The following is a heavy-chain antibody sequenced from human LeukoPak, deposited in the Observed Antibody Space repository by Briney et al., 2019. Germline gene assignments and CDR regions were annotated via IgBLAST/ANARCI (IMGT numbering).Heavy chain of an antibody. CDR2: ISGSGGST. J-gene: IGHJ3*02. Sequence: GGSLRLSCAASGFTFSGYAMSWVRQAPGKGLEWVSAISGSGGSTYYAGSVKGRFTISRDNSKNTLYLQMNSLRAEDTAVYYCAKEEVAAEAFDIWGQGTMVTVSS. CDR1: GFTFSGYA. V-gene: IGHV3-23*01. D-gene: IGHD2-15*01. CDR3: AKEEVAAEAFDI.